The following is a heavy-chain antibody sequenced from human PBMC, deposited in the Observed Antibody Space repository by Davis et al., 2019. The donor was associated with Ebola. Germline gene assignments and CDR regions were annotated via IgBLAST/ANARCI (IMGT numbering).Heavy chain of an antibody. CDR2: IIPIFGTA. CDR3: ARDSYCSGGSCPGAFDI. V-gene: IGHV1-69*05. Sequence: AASVKVSCKASGGTFSSYAISWVRQAPGQGLEWMGGIIPIFGTANYAQKFQGWVTMTRDTSISTAYMELSRLRSDDTAVYYCARDSYCSGGSCPGAFDIWGQGTMVTVSS. CDR1: GGTFSSYA. J-gene: IGHJ3*02. D-gene: IGHD2-15*01.